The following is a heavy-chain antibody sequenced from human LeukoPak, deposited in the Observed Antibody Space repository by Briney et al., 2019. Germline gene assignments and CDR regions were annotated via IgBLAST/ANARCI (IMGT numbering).Heavy chain of an antibody. V-gene: IGHV3-21*04. CDR1: GFTFSTST. Sequence: KTGGSLRLSCAASGFTFSTSTMNWVRQAPGKGLELISSISSYSSYIYYADSVRGRFTISRDNSKNTLYLQMNSLRAEDTALYYSATWISGSAKSYVDYWGQGAPVTVSS. D-gene: IGHD2-15*01. CDR2: ISSYSSYI. J-gene: IGHJ4*02. CDR3: ATWISGSAKSYVDY.